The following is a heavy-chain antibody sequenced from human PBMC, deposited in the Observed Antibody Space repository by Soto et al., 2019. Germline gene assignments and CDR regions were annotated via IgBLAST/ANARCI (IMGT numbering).Heavy chain of an antibody. CDR2: ISYDGSNK. V-gene: IGHV3-30*18. D-gene: IGHD6-19*01. Sequence: PVGSLRLSCAASGFTFSSYGMHWVRQAPGKGLEWVAVISYDGSNKYYADSVKGRFTISRDNSKNTLYLQMNSLRAEDTAVYYCAKDALVAGYFDYWGQGTLVTVSS. CDR1: GFTFSSYG. CDR3: AKDALVAGYFDY. J-gene: IGHJ4*02.